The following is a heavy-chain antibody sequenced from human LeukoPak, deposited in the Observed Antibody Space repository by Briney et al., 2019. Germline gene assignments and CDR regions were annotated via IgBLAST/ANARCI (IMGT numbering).Heavy chain of an antibody. CDR1: GGSLSNYY. V-gene: IGHV4-34*01. J-gene: IGHJ5*02. Sequence: SETLSLTCAVYGGSLSNYYWSWVRQPPGKGLEWIGEINHSGSNKFNPSLTSRVTILVDMSKSQFSLELRSVTAADTAVYYCARGPASGSDFAWFDPWGQGTLVTVSS. D-gene: IGHD3-10*01. CDR2: INHSGSN. CDR3: ARGPASGSDFAWFDP.